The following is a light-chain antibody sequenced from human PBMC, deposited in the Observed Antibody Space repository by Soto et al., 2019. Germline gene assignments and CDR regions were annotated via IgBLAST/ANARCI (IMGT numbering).Light chain of an antibody. CDR3: SSYTSISTV. J-gene: IGLJ2*01. CDR1: SSDVGGYNY. Sequence: QSALTQPASVSGSPGQSITISCTGTSSDVGGYNYVSWYQQHPGKAPKLMIYEVSNRPSGVSNRFSGSKSGNTASLTISGFQAEDEADYYCSSYTSISTVFGGGTKLTVL. V-gene: IGLV2-14*01. CDR2: EVS.